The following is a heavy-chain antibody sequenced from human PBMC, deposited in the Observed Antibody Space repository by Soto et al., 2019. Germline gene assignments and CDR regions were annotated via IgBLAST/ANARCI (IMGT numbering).Heavy chain of an antibody. CDR2: IIPIFGTA. V-gene: IGHV1-69*13. J-gene: IGHJ6*02. CDR3: AKVRYSSPMGFYYGMDV. D-gene: IGHD6-19*01. CDR1: RVAFSKFI. Sequence: SVKVSCKASRVAFSKFIVTWVRQAPGLGLEWVGGIIPIFGTANYAQKFQGRVTITADESTSTSYMEVNNLRSEDTAVYYCAKVRYSSPMGFYYGMDVWGQGTSVTVSS.